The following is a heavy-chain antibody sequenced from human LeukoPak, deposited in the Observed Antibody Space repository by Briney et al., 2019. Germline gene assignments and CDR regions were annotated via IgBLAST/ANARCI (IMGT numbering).Heavy chain of an antibody. CDR1: GGSFSGYY. J-gene: IGHJ6*02. D-gene: IGHD4-17*01. CDR3: ARVGTTSYGMDV. Sequence: PSETLSLTCAVYGGSFSGYYWSWIRQPPGKGLEWIGEINHSGSTNYNPSLKSRVTISVDTSKNQFSLELSSVTAADTAVYYCARVGTTSYGMDVWGQGTTVTVSS. V-gene: IGHV4-34*01. CDR2: INHSGST.